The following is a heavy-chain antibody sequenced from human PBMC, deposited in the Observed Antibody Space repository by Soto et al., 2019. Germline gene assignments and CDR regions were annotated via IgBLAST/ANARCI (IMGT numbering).Heavy chain of an antibody. J-gene: IGHJ4*02. CDR3: ARALPRIAASREGDY. Sequence: ASVKVSCKASGYTFSSYGISWVRQAPGQGPEWVGIINPFGGSTSYAQNFQGRITMTSDTSTSTVYMELSGLRSEDTAVYYCARALPRIAASREGDYWGQGTLVTVSS. CDR2: INPFGGST. D-gene: IGHD6-6*01. V-gene: IGHV1-46*01. CDR1: GYTFSSYG.